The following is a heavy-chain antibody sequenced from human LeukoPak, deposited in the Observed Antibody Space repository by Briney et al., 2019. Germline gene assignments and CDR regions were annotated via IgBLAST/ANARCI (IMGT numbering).Heavy chain of an antibody. CDR3: ARGRGGELSPYYYYYMDV. CDR2: IYPGDSDT. V-gene: IGHV5-51*01. J-gene: IGHJ6*03. CDR1: GYSFTSYW. Sequence: GESLEISCKGSGYSFTSYWIGWVRQMPGKGLEWMGIIYPGDSDTRYSPSFQGQVTISADKSISTAYLQWSSLKASDTAMYYCARGRGGELSPYYYYYMDVWGKGTTVTVSS. D-gene: IGHD3-16*02.